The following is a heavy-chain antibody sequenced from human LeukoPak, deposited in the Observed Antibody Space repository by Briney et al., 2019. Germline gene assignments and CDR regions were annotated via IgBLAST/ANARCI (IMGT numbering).Heavy chain of an antibody. Sequence: GGSLRLSCATSGFTFSAYSMNWVRQAPGKGLEWISYSSSSSSKIYYADSVKGRFTLSRDTAKNSLYLQMNSLRDEDTGVYYCARERSTSGYYLAYWGQGTLVTVSS. CDR1: GFTFSAYS. V-gene: IGHV3-48*02. CDR3: ARERSTSGYYLAY. CDR2: SSSSSSKI. D-gene: IGHD5-12*01. J-gene: IGHJ4*02.